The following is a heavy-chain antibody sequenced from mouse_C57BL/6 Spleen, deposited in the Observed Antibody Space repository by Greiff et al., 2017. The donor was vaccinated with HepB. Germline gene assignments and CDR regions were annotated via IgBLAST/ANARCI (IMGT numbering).Heavy chain of an antibody. CDR3: ARSPYDYDEGVYY. CDR2: INPNNGGT. Sequence: EVQLQQSGPELVKPGASVKISCKASGYTFTDYYMNWVKQSHGKSLEWIGDINPNNGGTSYNQKFKGKATLTVDKSSSTAYMELRSLTSEDSAVYYCARSPYDYDEGVYYWGQGTTLTVSS. CDR1: GYTFTDYY. D-gene: IGHD2-4*01. V-gene: IGHV1-26*01. J-gene: IGHJ2*01.